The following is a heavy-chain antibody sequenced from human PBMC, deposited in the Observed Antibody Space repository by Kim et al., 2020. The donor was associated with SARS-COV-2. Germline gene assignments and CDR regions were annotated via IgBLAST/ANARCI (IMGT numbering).Heavy chain of an antibody. V-gene: IGHV4-59*13. Sequence: SETLSLTCTVSGGSISSYYWSWIRQPPGKGLEWIGYIYFGGSTNYNPSLKSRVTISVDTSKNQFSLKLNSVTAADTAVYFCARSLSMRGVTKGVDWFDPWGQGTLVTVSS. CDR1: GGSISSYY. J-gene: IGHJ5*02. D-gene: IGHD3-10*01. CDR3: ARSLSMRGVTKGVDWFDP. CDR2: IYFGGST.